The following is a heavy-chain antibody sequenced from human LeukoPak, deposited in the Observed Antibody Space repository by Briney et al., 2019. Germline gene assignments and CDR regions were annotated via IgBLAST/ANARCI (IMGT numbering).Heavy chain of an antibody. V-gene: IGHV3-21*01. Sequence: GGSLRLSCAASGFTFSSYSMNWVRQAPGKGLEWVSSISSSCSYIYYADSLKGRFTISRDNAKNSLYLQMNSLRAEDTAVYYCARETYYYDSSGYYHFDYWGQGTLVTVSS. J-gene: IGHJ4*02. CDR3: ARETYYYDSSGYYHFDY. CDR1: GFTFSSYS. D-gene: IGHD3-22*01. CDR2: ISSSCSYI.